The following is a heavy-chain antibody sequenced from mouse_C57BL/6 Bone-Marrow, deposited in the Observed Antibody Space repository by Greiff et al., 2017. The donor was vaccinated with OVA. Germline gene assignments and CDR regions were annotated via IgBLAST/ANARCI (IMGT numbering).Heavy chain of an antibody. CDR2: IDPETGGT. V-gene: IGHV1-15*01. Sequence: QVQLQQSGAELVRPGASVTLSCKASGYTFTDYEMHWVKQTPVHGLEWIGAIDPETGGTAYNQKFKGKAILTADKSSSTAYMELRSLTSEDSAVYYGTSAAFITTVVAVDYWGQGTTLTVSS. J-gene: IGHJ2*01. D-gene: IGHD1-1*01. CDR3: TSAAFITTVVAVDY. CDR1: GYTFTDYE.